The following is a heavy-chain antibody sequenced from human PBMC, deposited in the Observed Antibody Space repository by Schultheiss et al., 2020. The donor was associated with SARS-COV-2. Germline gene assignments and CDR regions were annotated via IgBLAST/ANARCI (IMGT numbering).Heavy chain of an antibody. Sequence: GGSLRLSCAASGFTVSSNYMSWVRQAPGKGLEWVAVISYDGSNKYYADSVKGRFTISRDNSKNTLYLQMNSLRAEDTAVYYCARDARASPPNYGDYEGALDIWGQGTRVTVS. V-gene: IGHV3-30*03. CDR2: ISYDGSNK. CDR3: ARDARASPPNYGDYEGALDI. J-gene: IGHJ3*02. D-gene: IGHD4-17*01. CDR1: GFTVSSNY.